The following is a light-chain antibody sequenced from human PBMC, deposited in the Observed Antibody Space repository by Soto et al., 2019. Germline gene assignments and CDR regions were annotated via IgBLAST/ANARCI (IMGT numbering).Light chain of an antibody. CDR3: QQTYSTPSWT. CDR2: DAS. J-gene: IGKJ1*01. Sequence: DIQMTQSPSSLSASVGDRVTITCRASQSISSYLNWYQQTPGRAPNLLIYDASTLQTGAPSRFSGRASATDFTLTISSLQPEDVGTYFCQQTYSTPSWTFGQGTKVDIK. V-gene: IGKV1-39*01. CDR1: QSISSY.